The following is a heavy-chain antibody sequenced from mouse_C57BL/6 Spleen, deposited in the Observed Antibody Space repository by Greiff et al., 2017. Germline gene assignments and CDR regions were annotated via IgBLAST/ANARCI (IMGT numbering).Heavy chain of an antibody. D-gene: IGHD1-1*01. CDR2: IDPSDSYT. Sequence: VQLQQSGAELVMPGASVKLSCKASGYTFTSYWMHWVKQRPGQGLEWIGEIDPSDSYTNYNQKFKGKSTLTVDKSSSTAYMQLSSLTSEDSAVYYCARWDYYGSYYFDYWGQGTTLTVSS. V-gene: IGHV1-69*01. CDR1: GYTFTSYW. CDR3: ARWDYYGSYYFDY. J-gene: IGHJ2*01.